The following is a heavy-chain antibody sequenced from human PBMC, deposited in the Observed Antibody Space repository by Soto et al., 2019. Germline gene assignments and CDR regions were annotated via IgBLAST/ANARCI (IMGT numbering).Heavy chain of an antibody. D-gene: IGHD6-6*01. CDR3: AKTKGSSWYGMDV. CDR1: GFTFSSYA. V-gene: IGHV3-23*01. Sequence: GGSLRLSCAASGFTFSSYAMSWVRQAPGKGLEWVSGISGSGGTTYYADSVRGRFTISRDTSRTTMYLQMNTLRAEDTAVYYCAKTKGSSWYGMDVWGQGTTVTVSS. J-gene: IGHJ6*02. CDR2: ISGSGGTT.